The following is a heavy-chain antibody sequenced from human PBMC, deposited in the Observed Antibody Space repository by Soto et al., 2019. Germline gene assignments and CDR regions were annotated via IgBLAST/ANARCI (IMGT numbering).Heavy chain of an antibody. V-gene: IGHV1-3*01. Sequence: ASVKVYCKASAYTFTSYAMHWVRQAPGQRLEWMGWINAGNGNTKYSQNFQGRVTITRDTSASTAYMELSSLRSEDTAVYYCARSWTTVTTYGMDVWGQGTTVTVSS. CDR2: INAGNGNT. J-gene: IGHJ6*02. CDR3: ARSWTTVTTYGMDV. D-gene: IGHD4-4*01. CDR1: AYTFTSYA.